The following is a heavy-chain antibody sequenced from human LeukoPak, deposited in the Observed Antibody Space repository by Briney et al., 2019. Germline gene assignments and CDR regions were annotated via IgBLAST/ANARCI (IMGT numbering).Heavy chain of an antibody. CDR1: GFTFDDYG. D-gene: IGHD3-22*01. J-gene: IGHJ4*02. CDR3: ARKFYDSSGYYAYYFDY. V-gene: IGHV3-20*04. CDR2: INWNGGST. Sequence: GGSLRLSCAASGFTFDDYGMSWVRQAPGKGLEWVSGINWNGGSTGYADSVKGRFTISRDNAKNSLYLQMNSLRAEDTAVYYCARKFYDSSGYYAYYFDYWGQGTLVTVSS.